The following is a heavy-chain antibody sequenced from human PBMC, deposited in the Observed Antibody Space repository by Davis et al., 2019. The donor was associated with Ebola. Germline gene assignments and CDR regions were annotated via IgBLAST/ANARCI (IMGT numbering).Heavy chain of an antibody. CDR1: GGSFSGHY. D-gene: IGHD2-21*02. CDR3: ARGDVVVTASLDY. CDR2: INHSGST. J-gene: IGHJ4*02. Sequence: MPSETLSLTCAVYGGSFSGHYWSWIRQPPGKGLEWIGEINHSGSTNYNPSLKSRVTISVDTSKNQFSLKLSSVTAADTAVYYCARGDVVVTASLDYWGQGTLVTVSS. V-gene: IGHV4-34*01.